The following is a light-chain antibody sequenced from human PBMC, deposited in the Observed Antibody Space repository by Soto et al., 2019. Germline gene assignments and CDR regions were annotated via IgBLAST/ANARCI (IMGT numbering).Light chain of an antibody. Sequence: SVLTESPGTLTLSPGERATRLXRASKSVTRSYLAWYQRKPXXATRIXXXGQXSRATGIAERFIGSGSGKDFTLTISRLEPEDFAVYYCQQYGRSRTRTFGQGTRLEIK. CDR2: GQX. CDR3: QQYGRSRTRT. J-gene: IGKJ5*01. CDR1: KSVTRSY. V-gene: IGKV3-20*01.